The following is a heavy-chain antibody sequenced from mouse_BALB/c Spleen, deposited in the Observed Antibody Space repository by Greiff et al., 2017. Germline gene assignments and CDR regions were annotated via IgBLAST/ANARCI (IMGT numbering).Heavy chain of an antibody. D-gene: IGHD2-2*01. Sequence: EVMLVESGPGLVKPSQSLSLTCTVTGYSITSDYAWNWIRQFPGNKLEWMGYISYSGSTSYNPSLKSRISITRDTSKNQFFLQLNSVTTEDTATYYCASYYGYDGGSMDYWGQGTSVTVSS. CDR1: GYSITSDYA. CDR2: ISYSGST. J-gene: IGHJ4*01. V-gene: IGHV3-2*02. CDR3: ASYYGYDGGSMDY.